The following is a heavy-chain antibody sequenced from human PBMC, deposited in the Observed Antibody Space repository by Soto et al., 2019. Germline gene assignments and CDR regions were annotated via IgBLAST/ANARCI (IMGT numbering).Heavy chain of an antibody. CDR3: AKGGPTFLNWFGP. Sequence: PGGSLRLSCAASGFTFSSYAMNWVRQAPGKGLEWISVISNSGYSAYYADSVKGRFTISRDNSKNTLYLQIKSLRAEDTAAYYCAKGGPTFLNWFGPWGQGTLVTVSS. D-gene: IGHD5-12*01. J-gene: IGHJ5*02. V-gene: IGHV3-23*01. CDR2: ISNSGYSA. CDR1: GFTFSSYA.